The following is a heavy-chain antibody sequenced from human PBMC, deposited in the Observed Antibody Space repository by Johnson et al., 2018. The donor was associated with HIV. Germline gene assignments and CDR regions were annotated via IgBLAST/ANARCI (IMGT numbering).Heavy chain of an antibody. CDR3: ARPITMIVVVTHDAFDI. Sequence: QVQLVESGGGVVQPGRSLRLSCAASGFTFSSYAMHWVRQAPGKGLEWVAVISYDGSNQYYADSVKGRFTISRDNSKNTLYLHMNSLRAEDTAVYYCARPITMIVVVTHDAFDIWGQGTMVTVSS. V-gene: IGHV3-30*04. J-gene: IGHJ3*02. D-gene: IGHD3-22*01. CDR2: ISYDGSNQ. CDR1: GFTFSSYA.